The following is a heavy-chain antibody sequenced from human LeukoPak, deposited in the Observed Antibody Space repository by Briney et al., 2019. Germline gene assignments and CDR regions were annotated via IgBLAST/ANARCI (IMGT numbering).Heavy chain of an antibody. CDR3: ARDRGADTASAD. CDR1: GYSISSGYF. J-gene: IGHJ4*02. Sequence: SETLPLTCTVSGYSISSGYFWGWIRQPPGKGLEWIGTMYHSGGTYYNPSLKSRVTISVDTSKNQFSLRLSSVTAADTAMYYCARDRGADTASADWGQGTLVTVSS. CDR2: MYHSGGT. D-gene: IGHD5-18*01. V-gene: IGHV4-38-2*02.